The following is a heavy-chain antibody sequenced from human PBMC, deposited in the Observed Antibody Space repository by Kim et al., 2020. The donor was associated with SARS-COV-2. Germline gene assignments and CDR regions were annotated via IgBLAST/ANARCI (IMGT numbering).Heavy chain of an antibody. CDR2: T. J-gene: IGHJ4*02. CDR3: ASWYSGSYFDY. Sequence: TKYADSVKGRFTISRDNSRDTVYLQMNSLRVEDAAVYYCASWYSGSYFDYWGQGTLVTVSS. D-gene: IGHD1-26*01. V-gene: IGHV3-23*05.